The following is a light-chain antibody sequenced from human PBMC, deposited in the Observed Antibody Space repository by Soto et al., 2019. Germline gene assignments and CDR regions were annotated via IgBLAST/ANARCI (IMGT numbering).Light chain of an antibody. J-gene: IGKJ1*01. V-gene: IGKV3-15*01. CDR2: GAS. CDR1: QSVSTN. CDR3: HQYNDGPGGT. Sequence: EIVMTQSPATLSVFPGERATLSCRASQSVSTNLAWYHHKPGQAPRLLLFGASTRATGIPVRFSGSGSGRQFTLTISSLQSEDFAVYYCHQYNDGPGGTFGQGTKVGIK.